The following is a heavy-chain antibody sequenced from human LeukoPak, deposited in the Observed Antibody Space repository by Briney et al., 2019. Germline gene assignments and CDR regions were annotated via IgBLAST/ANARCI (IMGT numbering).Heavy chain of an antibody. CDR1: GFTFSSYW. CDR2: IYSGGST. Sequence: PGGSLRLSCAASGFTFSSYWMHWVRQAPGKGLEWVSVIYSGGSTYYADSVKGRFTISRDNSKNTLYLQMNSLRAEDTAVYYCARGDSSGYYYFEYRGQGTLVTVSS. V-gene: IGHV3-53*01. J-gene: IGHJ4*02. CDR3: ARGDSSGYYYFEY. D-gene: IGHD6-19*01.